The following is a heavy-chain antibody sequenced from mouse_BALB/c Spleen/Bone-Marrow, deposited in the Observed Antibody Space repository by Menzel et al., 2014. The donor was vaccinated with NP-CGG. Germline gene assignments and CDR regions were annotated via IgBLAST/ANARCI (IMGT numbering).Heavy chain of an antibody. CDR1: GYSITSDYA. V-gene: IGHV3-2*02. D-gene: IGHD2-4*01. Sequence: VQLQQSGPGLVKPSQSLSLTCTVTGYSITSDYACNWIRQFPGNKLEWMGYISYSGSTSYNPSLKSRTSITRDTTKNQFFLQLNSVTTEDTATYYCARGITTAWFAYWGQGTLVTVSA. J-gene: IGHJ3*01. CDR3: ARGITTAWFAY. CDR2: ISYSGST.